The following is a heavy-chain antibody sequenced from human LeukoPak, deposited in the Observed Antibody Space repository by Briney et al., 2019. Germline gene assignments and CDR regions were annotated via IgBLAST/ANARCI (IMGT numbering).Heavy chain of an antibody. CDR2: IYSGGST. D-gene: IGHD2-21*02. Sequence: GGSLRLSCAASGFTVSSNYMSWVRQAPGKGLEWVSVIYSGGSTYYADSVKGRFTISRDNSKNTLYLQMNSLRAEDTAVYYCARDTPIVVVTAILSYGMDVWGQGTTVTVSS. CDR1: GFTVSSNY. J-gene: IGHJ6*02. V-gene: IGHV3-66*01. CDR3: ARDTPIVVVTAILSYGMDV.